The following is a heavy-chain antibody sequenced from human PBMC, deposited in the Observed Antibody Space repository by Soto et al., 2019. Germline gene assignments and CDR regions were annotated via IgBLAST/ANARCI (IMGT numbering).Heavy chain of an antibody. CDR1: GGSISSYY. Sequence: TDTLSLTCTVSGGSISSYYLIWIRQPPGKGLEWIGYIYYSGSTNYNPSLKSRVTISVDTSKNQFSLKLSSVTAADTAVYYCARHVGSGSYKYYFDYWGQGTLVTVSS. CDR2: IYYSGST. J-gene: IGHJ4*02. V-gene: IGHV4-59*08. CDR3: ARHVGSGSYKYYFDY. D-gene: IGHD3-10*01.